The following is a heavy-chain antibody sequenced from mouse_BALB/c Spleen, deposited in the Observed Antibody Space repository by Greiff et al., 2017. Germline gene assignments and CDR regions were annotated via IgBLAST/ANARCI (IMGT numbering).Heavy chain of an antibody. Sequence: EVQGVESGGGLVKPGGSLKLSCAASGFAFSSYDMSWVRQTPEKRLEWVAYISSGGGSTYYPDTVKGRFTISRDNAKNTLYLQMSSLKSEDTAMYYCARHGFYYELDYWGQGTTLTVSS. CDR3: ARHGFYYELDY. V-gene: IGHV5-12-1*01. J-gene: IGHJ2*01. D-gene: IGHD2-4*01. CDR1: GFAFSSYD. CDR2: ISSGGGST.